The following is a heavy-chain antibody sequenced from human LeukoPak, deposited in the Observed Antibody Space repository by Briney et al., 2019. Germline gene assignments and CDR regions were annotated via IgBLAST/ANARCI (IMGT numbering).Heavy chain of an antibody. CDR2: IYTSGTT. Sequence: TSETLSLTCTVSGVSLSGDYWSWIRQPAGKGLEWIGRIYTSGTTNYNPSLKSRVTMSVDTSNNQFSLNLRSVTAADTAVYYCARRRTAAASGYFDYWGQGILVTVSS. D-gene: IGHD6-13*01. V-gene: IGHV4-4*07. J-gene: IGHJ4*02. CDR3: ARRRTAAASGYFDY. CDR1: GVSLSGDY.